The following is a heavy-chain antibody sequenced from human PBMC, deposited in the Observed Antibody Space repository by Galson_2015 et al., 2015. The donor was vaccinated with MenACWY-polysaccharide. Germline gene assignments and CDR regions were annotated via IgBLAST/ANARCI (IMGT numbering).Heavy chain of an antibody. Sequence: SLRLSCAASGFTFTNYAMSWVRQTPGEGLEWVSAITVCGDNTYYADSVKGRFAISRDNSKNTLSLQMNSLRTEDTAVYYCAKGLRGPAAGTDYFDYWGQGTLVTVSS. CDR2: ITVCGDNT. CDR3: AKGLRGPAAGTDYFDY. D-gene: IGHD6-13*01. V-gene: IGHV3-23*01. CDR1: GFTFTNYA. J-gene: IGHJ4*02.